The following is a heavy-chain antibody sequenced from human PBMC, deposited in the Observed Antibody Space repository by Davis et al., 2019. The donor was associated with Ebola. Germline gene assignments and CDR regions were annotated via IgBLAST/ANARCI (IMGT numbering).Heavy chain of an antibody. J-gene: IGHJ4*02. CDR1: GGSFSGYY. V-gene: IGHV4-39*01. D-gene: IGHD6-19*01. Sequence: SETLSLTCAVYGGSFSGYYWGWIRQPPGKGLEWIGSIYYSGSTYYNPSLKSRVTISVDTSKNQFSLKLSSVTAADTAVYYCAIPLYPGYSSGWYAGGYWGQGTLVTVSS. CDR3: AIPLYPGYSSGWYAGGY. CDR2: IYYSGST.